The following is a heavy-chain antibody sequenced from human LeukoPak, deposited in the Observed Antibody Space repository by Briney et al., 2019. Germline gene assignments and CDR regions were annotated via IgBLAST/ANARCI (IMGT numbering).Heavy chain of an antibody. CDR1: GFTSSSYE. Sequence: GGSLRLSCAASGFTSSSYEMNWVRQAPGKGLEWVSYISSSGSTIYYADSVKGRFTISRDNAKNSLYLQMNSLRAEDTAVYYCARVVITNFDYWGQGTLVTVSS. J-gene: IGHJ4*02. V-gene: IGHV3-48*03. D-gene: IGHD3-16*01. CDR2: ISSSGSTI. CDR3: ARVVITNFDY.